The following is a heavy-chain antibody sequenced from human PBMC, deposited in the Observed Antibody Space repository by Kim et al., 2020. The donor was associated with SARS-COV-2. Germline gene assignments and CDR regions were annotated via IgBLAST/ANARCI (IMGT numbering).Heavy chain of an antibody. D-gene: IGHD4-17*01. Sequence: SETLSLTCTVSGGSIDSGNYYWSWVRQSPGKALEWIVYIYFGGSAYYNPSLRSRGTISIDPPENQFSLKLSSVTAADTAVYYRSQKLYGDYAWDYTMDV. CDR3: SQKLYGDYAWDYTMDV. CDR2: IYFGGSA. CDR1: GGSIDSGNYY. J-gene: IGHJ6*01. V-gene: IGHV4-30-4*01.